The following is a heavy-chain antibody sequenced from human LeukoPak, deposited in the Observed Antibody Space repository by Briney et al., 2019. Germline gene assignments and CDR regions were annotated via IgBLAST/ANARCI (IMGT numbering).Heavy chain of an antibody. CDR1: GFTFSDYY. D-gene: IGHD4-11*01. J-gene: IGHJ4*02. CDR3: ARGEGYSNYHSDY. Sequence: PGGSLRLSCAASGFTFSDYYMSWIRQAPGKGLEWVSYISSSGSTIYYADSVKGRFTISRDNSKNTLYLQMNSLRAEDTAVYYCARGEGYSNYHSDYWGQGTLVTVSS. CDR2: ISSSGSTI. V-gene: IGHV3-11*01.